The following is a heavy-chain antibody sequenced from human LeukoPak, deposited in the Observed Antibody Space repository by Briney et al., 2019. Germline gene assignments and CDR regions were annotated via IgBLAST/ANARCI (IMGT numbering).Heavy chain of an antibody. CDR3: ARDLETYYYDSSGPTEDY. CDR1: GYTFTSYY. CDR2: INPSGGST. J-gene: IGHJ4*02. V-gene: IGHV1-46*01. D-gene: IGHD3-22*01. Sequence: GASVKVSCKASGYTFTSYYMHWVRQAPGQGLEWMGIINPSGGSTSYAQKFQGRVTMTRDTSTSTVYMELSSLRSEDTAVYYCARDLETYYYDSSGPTEDYWGQGTLVTVSP.